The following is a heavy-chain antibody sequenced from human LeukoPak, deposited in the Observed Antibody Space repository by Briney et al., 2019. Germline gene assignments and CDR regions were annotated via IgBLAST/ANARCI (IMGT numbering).Heavy chain of an antibody. CDR1: GYTFTSYG. Sequence: ASVKVSCKASGYTFTSYGISWVRQAPGQGLEWMGWVSAYNGNTNYAQKLQGRVTMTTDTSTSTAYMELRSLRSDDTAVYYCAAQYTGRPNDAFDIWGQGTMVTVSS. D-gene: IGHD1-26*01. CDR3: AAQYTGRPNDAFDI. J-gene: IGHJ3*02. CDR2: VSAYNGNT. V-gene: IGHV1-18*01.